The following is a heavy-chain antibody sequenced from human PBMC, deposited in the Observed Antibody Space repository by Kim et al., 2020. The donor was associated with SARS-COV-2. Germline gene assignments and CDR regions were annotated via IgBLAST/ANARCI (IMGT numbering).Heavy chain of an antibody. Sequence: GGSLRLSCAASGFFFSDYYMSWIRQAPGKGLEWVSYISSSGTTIYYADSVKGRFTISRDNAKNSLYLQMNSLRAEDTAVYYCASDTSRDGFRYGQTADYKYGMDCWGQGTTVTVSS. V-gene: IGHV3-11*01. CDR1: GFFFSDYY. D-gene: IGHD2-2*01. CDR3: ASDTSRDGFRYGQTADYKYGMDC. CDR2: ISSSGTTI. J-gene: IGHJ6*02.